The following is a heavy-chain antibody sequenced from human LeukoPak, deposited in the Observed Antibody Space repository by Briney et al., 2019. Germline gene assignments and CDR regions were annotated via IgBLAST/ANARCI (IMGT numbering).Heavy chain of an antibody. CDR2: ISSSSSYI. J-gene: IGHJ3*02. CDR3: ARPIAADAFDI. D-gene: IGHD6-13*01. CDR1: GFTFSSYS. Sequence: GASLRLSCAASGFTFSSYSMNWVRQAPGKGLEWVSSISSSSSYIYYADSVKGRFTISRDNAKNSLYLQMNSLRAEDTAVYYCARPIAADAFDIWGQGTMVTVSS. V-gene: IGHV3-21*01.